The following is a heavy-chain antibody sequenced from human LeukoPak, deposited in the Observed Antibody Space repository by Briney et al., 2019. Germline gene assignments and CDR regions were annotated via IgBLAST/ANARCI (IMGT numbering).Heavy chain of an antibody. CDR3: ARNKEGKSLDY. CDR2: MNPNSGGT. V-gene: IGHV1-2*02. J-gene: IGHJ4*02. Sequence: ASVNVSCTASGYTFTDYYIHWVRQAPGQGLEWMAWMNPNSGGTSYAQNFQGRVTMTRDTSISTAYMELSRLRFDDTAVYYCARNKEGKSLDYWGQGTLVTVSS. CDR1: GYTFTDYY.